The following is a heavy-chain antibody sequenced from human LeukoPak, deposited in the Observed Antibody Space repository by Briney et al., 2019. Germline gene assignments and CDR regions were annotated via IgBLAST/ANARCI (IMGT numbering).Heavy chain of an antibody. J-gene: IGHJ6*04. V-gene: IGHV1-3*01. CDR1: GYTFTRYA. CDR3: ARKGVMSWGLDV. D-gene: IGHD3-16*01. CDR2: INAGNGNT. Sequence: GASVKVSCKASGYTFTRYAMHWVRQAPGQRPEWMGWINAGNGNTRYSQKFQGRVTFTRDTSASTAYMEVSSLRSEDTAVYYCARKGVMSWGLDVWGKGTTVTVSS.